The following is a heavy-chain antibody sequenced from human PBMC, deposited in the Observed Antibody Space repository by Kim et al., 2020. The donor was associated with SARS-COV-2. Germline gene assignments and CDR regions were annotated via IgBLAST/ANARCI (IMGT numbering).Heavy chain of an antibody. J-gene: IGHJ3*02. D-gene: IGHD6-13*01. Sequence: GSVKGRFTISRENAKNSVFLQMNSLRSGDTAVYYCARGSEKAAAGTGAFDIWGQGTRVTVSS. V-gene: IGHV3-13*01. CDR3: ARGSEKAAAGTGAFDI.